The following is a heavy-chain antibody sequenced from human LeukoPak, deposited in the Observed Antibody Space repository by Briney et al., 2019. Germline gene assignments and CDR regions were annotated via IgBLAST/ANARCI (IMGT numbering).Heavy chain of an antibody. J-gene: IGHJ4*02. CDR2: ISGSGVDT. D-gene: IGHD3-3*01. V-gene: IGHV3-23*01. CDR3: AKDENDFTSGNPTYFGY. Sequence: PGGSPRVSCSASGFSFGMYAMSWVRQAPGKGLEWVSAISGSGVDTYYADAVQGRFSISRDNSKNTMYLQMRSLRAEDTAVYFCAKDENDFTSGNPTYFGYWGQGVLVTVSS. CDR1: GFSFGMYA.